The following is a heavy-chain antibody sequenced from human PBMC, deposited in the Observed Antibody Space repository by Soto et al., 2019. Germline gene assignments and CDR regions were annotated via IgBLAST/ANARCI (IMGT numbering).Heavy chain of an antibody. CDR3: ARDLSYYGSSGYWSWYGMDV. V-gene: IGHV3-21*01. D-gene: IGHD3-22*01. CDR1: GFTFSSYS. J-gene: IGHJ6*02. Sequence: GGSLRLSCAASGFTFSSYSMNWVRQAPGKGLEWVSSISSSSSYIYYADSVKGRFTISRDNAKNSLYLQMNSLRAEDTAVYYCARDLSYYGSSGYWSWYGMDVWGQGTTVTVSS. CDR2: ISSSSSYI.